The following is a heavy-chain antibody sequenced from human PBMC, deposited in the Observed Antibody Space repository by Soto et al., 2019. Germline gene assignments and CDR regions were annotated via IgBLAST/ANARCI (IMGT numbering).Heavy chain of an antibody. Sequence: EVQLVESGGGVVRPGGSLRLSCAASGFTFDDHGMTWVRQAPGKGLEWVSGITWNGATTGYADAVKGRFTISRDNAKNSLYLQLSSLRVEDTALYYWARDGGVVVAVDAFDVWGQGTIVTVSS. CDR2: ITWNGATT. V-gene: IGHV3-20*04. J-gene: IGHJ3*01. CDR3: ARDGGVVVAVDAFDV. D-gene: IGHD6-19*01. CDR1: GFTFDDHG.